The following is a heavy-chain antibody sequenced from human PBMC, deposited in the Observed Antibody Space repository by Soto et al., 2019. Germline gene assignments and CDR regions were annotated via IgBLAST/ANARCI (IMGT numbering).Heavy chain of an antibody. CDR2: IYYSGST. CDR3: ARVGSMAARAFDI. V-gene: IGHV4-61*01. CDR1: GGSVSSGSCY. D-gene: IGHD6-19*01. J-gene: IGHJ3*02. Sequence: SETLSLTCTVSGGSVSSGSCYWSWIRQPPGKGLEWIGYIYYSGSTNYNPSLKSRVTISVDTSKNQFSLKLSSVTAADTAVYYCARVGSMAARAFDIWGQGXVVTV.